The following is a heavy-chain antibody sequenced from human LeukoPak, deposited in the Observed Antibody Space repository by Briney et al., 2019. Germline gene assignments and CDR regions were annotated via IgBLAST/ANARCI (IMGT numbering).Heavy chain of an antibody. V-gene: IGHV3-30*04. D-gene: IGHD5-18*01. CDR2: ISYDGRNK. CDR1: GFTFSSYA. CDR3: AKSHGYSYGFDY. Sequence: GRSLRLSCAASGFTFSSYALHWVRQAPGKGLEWVAVISYDGRNKYYADSVKGRFTISRDNSKNTLYLQMNSLRAEDTAVYYCAKSHGYSYGFDYWGQGTLVTVSS. J-gene: IGHJ4*02.